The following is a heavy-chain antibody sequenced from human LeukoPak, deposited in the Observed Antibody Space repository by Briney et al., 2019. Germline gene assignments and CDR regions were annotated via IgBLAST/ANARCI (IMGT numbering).Heavy chain of an antibody. CDR1: GFYFSSYW. V-gene: IGHV3-7*04. D-gene: IGHD3-10*01. CDR2: IKQDGSEK. J-gene: IGHJ4*02. Sequence: GGSLRLFCAASGFYFSSYWMSWVRQAPGKGLEWVANIKQDGSEKYYVDSVKGRFTISRDNTKNSLYLQMNSLRAEDTAVYYCARFWYGSGSYRVFDYWGQGTLVTVSS. CDR3: ARFWYGSGSYRVFDY.